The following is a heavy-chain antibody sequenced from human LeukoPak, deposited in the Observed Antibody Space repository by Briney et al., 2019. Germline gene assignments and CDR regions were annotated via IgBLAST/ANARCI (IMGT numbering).Heavy chain of an antibody. V-gene: IGHV4-34*01. Sequence: SETLSLTCAVYGGSFSVYYWSWIRQPPGKGLEWIGEINHSGSTNYNPSLKSRVTISVDTSKNQFSLKLSSVTAADTAVYYCARELVDYDFWSGYYPKYYFDYWGQGTLVTVSS. CDR1: GGSFSVYY. D-gene: IGHD3-3*01. CDR3: ARELVDYDFWSGYYPKYYFDY. CDR2: INHSGST. J-gene: IGHJ4*02.